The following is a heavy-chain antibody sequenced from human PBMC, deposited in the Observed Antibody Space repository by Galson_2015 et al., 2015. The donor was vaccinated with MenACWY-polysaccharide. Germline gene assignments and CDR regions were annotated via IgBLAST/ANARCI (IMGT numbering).Heavy chain of an antibody. Sequence: SVKVSCKASGYTFTSYDINWVRQATGQGLEWMGWMNPNSGNTGYAQKLQGRVTMTRNTSISTAYMELSSLRSEDTAVYYCARGGAPGLRRDGYNYVTPDAFDIWGQGTMVTVSS. V-gene: IGHV1-8*01. J-gene: IGHJ3*02. CDR3: ARGGAPGLRRDGYNYVTPDAFDI. D-gene: IGHD5-24*01. CDR2: MNPNSGNT. CDR1: GYTFTSYD.